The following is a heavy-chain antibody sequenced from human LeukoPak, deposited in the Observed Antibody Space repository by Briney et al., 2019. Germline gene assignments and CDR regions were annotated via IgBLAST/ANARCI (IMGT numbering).Heavy chain of an antibody. J-gene: IGHJ4*02. V-gene: IGHV1-46*01. D-gene: IGHD5-18*01. CDR1: GYTFTNYY. CDR3: AREIGPIQLHLWGSAFDY. CDR2: INPSGGST. Sequence: RASVKVSCKASGYTFTNYYMHWVRQAPGQGLEWMGIINPSGGSTSYAQRFQGRVTMTRDTSTSTVYMELSSLRSEDTAVYYCAREIGPIQLHLWGSAFDYWGQGTLVTVSS.